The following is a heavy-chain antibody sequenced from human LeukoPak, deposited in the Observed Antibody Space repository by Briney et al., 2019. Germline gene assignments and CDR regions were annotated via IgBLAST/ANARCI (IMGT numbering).Heavy chain of an antibody. D-gene: IGHD3-16*02. CDR1: GYTFTTYG. Sequence: GASVKVSCTASGYTFTTYGFSWVRQAPGQGLEWMGWISVYNGNTNYTQKLQGRVTMTTDTSTNTAYMELRSLRSDDTAIYYCARGYRLHLGDLSAVSPLDYWGQGTLVTVSS. CDR2: ISVYNGNT. CDR3: ARGYRLHLGDLSAVSPLDY. V-gene: IGHV1-18*01. J-gene: IGHJ4*02.